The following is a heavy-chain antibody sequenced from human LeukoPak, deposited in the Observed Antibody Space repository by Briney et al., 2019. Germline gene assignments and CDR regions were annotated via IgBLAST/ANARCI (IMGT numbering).Heavy chain of an antibody. CDR3: ARVLTIFGVVLFDY. CDR2: INPNSGGT. V-gene: IGHV1-2*06. CDR1: GYTFTGYY. J-gene: IGHJ4*02. D-gene: IGHD3-3*01. Sequence: ASVKVSCKASGYTFTGYYMHWVRQAPGQGLEWMGRINPNSGGTNYAQKFQGRVTMTRDTSISTAYMELSRLRSDDTAVYYCARVLTIFGVVLFDYWGQGTLVTVSS.